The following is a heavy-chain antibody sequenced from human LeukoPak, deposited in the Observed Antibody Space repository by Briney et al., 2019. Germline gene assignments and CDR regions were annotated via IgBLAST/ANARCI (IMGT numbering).Heavy chain of an antibody. CDR1: GYTFTSYG. J-gene: IGHJ5*02. Sequence: VASVKVSCKASGYTFTSYGISWVRQAPGQGLEWMGWISAYSGNTNYAQKLQGRVTMTTDTSTSTAYMELRSLRSDDTAVYYCARGPEDILTGYYVNWFDPWGQGTLVTASS. CDR2: ISAYSGNT. D-gene: IGHD3-9*01. CDR3: ARGPEDILTGYYVNWFDP. V-gene: IGHV1-18*01.